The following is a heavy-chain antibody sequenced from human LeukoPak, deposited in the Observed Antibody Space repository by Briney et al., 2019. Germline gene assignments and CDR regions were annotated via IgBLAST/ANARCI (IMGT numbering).Heavy chain of an antibody. CDR2: IYHSGST. D-gene: IGHD5-24*01. Sequence: PSETLSLTCSVSGYFISSGYYWGWIRQPPGKGLEWIGSIYHSGSTHYNPSLKSRVTISVDTSRNQFSLELSSVTAADTAVYYCARNRDSYNSFDYWGQGTLVTVSS. CDR3: ARNRDSYNSFDY. V-gene: IGHV4-38-2*02. J-gene: IGHJ4*02. CDR1: GYFISSGYY.